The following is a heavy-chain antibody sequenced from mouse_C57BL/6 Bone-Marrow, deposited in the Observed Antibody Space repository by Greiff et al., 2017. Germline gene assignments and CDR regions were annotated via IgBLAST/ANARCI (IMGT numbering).Heavy chain of an antibody. V-gene: IGHV2-2*01. CDR1: GFSLTSYG. CDR2: IWRGGST. CDR3: AREDGSSSYYAIDY. D-gene: IGHD1-1*01. J-gene: IGHJ4*01. Sequence: VKLVESGPGLVQPSQSLSITCTVSGFSLTSYGVHWVRQSPGKGLEWLGVIWRGGSTDYNAAFISRLSISKDNSKSQVFFKMNSLQADDTAIYYCAREDGSSSYYAIDYWGQGTSVTVSS.